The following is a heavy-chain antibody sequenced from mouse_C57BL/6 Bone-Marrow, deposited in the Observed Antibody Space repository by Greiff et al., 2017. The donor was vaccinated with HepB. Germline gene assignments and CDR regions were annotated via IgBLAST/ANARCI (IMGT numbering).Heavy chain of an antibody. D-gene: IGHD1-1*01. V-gene: IGHV1-5*01. Sequence: EVQLQQSGTVLARPGASVKMSCKTSGYTFTSYWMHWVKQRPGQGLEWIGAIYPGNSDTSYNQKFKGKAKLTAVTSASTAYMELSSLTNEDSAVYYSSITTVVARGFAYWGQGTLVTVSA. J-gene: IGHJ3*01. CDR1: GYTFTSYW. CDR2: IYPGNSDT. CDR3: SITTVVARGFAY.